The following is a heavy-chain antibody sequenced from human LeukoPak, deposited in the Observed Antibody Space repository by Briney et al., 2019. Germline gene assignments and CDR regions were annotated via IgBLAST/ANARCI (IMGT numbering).Heavy chain of an antibody. CDR3: GRGLISKPQLPQKKIHNWFAP. V-gene: IGHV4-34*01. D-gene: IGHD2-2*01. Sequence: PSETLSLTCAVYGGSFSGYYWSWIRQPPGKGLEWIGEINHSGSTNYNPSLKSRVTISVDTSKNQFSLKLSSVTAGDTAVYYWGRGLISKPQLPQKKIHNWFAPGGQGPLVTVSS. CDR2: INHSGST. J-gene: IGHJ5*02. CDR1: GGSFSGYY.